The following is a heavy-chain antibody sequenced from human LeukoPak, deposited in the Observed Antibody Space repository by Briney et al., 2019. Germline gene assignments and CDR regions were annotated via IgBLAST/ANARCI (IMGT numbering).Heavy chain of an antibody. CDR2: INPNSGGT. CDR3: ARDLGTYYYDFDY. D-gene: IGHD3-10*01. CDR1: GYTSTGYY. J-gene: IGHJ4*02. V-gene: IGHV1-2*02. Sequence: ASVKVSCKASGYTSTGYYMHWVRQAPGQGLEWMGWINPNSGGTNYAQKFQGRVTMTRDTSISTAYMELSRLRSDDTAAYYCARDLGTYYYDFDYWGQGTLVTVSS.